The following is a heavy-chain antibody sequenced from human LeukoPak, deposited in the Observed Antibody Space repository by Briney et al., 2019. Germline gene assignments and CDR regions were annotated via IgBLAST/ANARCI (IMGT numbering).Heavy chain of an antibody. CDR1: GYTFTGYY. CDR3: ARGPKRIVVVVAASYNWFDP. D-gene: IGHD2-15*01. V-gene: IGHV1-2*06. J-gene: IGHJ5*02. CDR2: INPNSGGT. Sequence: GASVKVSCKASGYTFTGYYMHWVRQAPGQGLEWMGRINPNSGGTNYAQKFQGRVTMTRDTSISTAYMELSRLRSDDTAVYYCARGPKRIVVVVAASYNWFDPWGQGTLVTVSS.